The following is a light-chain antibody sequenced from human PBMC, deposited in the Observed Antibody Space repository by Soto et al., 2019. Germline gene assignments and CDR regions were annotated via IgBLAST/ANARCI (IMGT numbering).Light chain of an antibody. J-gene: IGKJ4*01. CDR3: QQYTNFPLT. Sequence: DIQMTQSPSTLSASVGDRVTITCRASQSSSSWLAWYQQKPGKAPKLLIHEASRLESGVPSRFSGSESGTEFTLTISGLHPEDFATYYCQQYTNFPLTVGGGTRVEIK. CDR2: EAS. V-gene: IGKV1-5*01. CDR1: QSSSSW.